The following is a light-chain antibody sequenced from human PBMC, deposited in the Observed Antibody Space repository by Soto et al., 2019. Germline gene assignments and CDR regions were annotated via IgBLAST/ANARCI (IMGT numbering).Light chain of an antibody. Sequence: EIAMTQSPATLSVSAGERVTLSCRASQSVSSKLAWYQQKPGQAPRLLIYDASTRATGIPARFSGSGSGTEFTLTISSLQSEDFAVYYCQQFNNWPRTFGQGTKVEIK. V-gene: IGKV3-15*01. CDR3: QQFNNWPRT. CDR2: DAS. CDR1: QSVSSK. J-gene: IGKJ1*01.